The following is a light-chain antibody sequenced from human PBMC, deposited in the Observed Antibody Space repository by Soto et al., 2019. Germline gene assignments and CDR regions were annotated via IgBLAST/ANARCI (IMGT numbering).Light chain of an antibody. CDR3: VQSLELPIT. CDR1: QSLLHSNGRTY. V-gene: IGKV2D-29*01. CDR2: EVS. Sequence: DIVITQTPLSLSVTPGQPASISCKSGQSLLHSNGRTYLYWYLQKPGQPPQLLIYEVSNRFSGVSDXXSGSGSWTDFTLKISRVEAEDVGVYYCVQSLELPITLGQGTRLEIK. J-gene: IGKJ5*01.